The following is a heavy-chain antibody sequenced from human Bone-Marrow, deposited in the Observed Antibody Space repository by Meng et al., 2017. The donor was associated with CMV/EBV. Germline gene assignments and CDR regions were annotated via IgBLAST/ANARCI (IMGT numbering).Heavy chain of an antibody. Sequence: GESLKISCVPSGFIFSDHYMSWIRQAPGKGLEWVSYISDSGNTIYVDSVKGRSTISRDNAKESLFLQMNSLRAEDTAVYYCARMRGAGPGGYFDLWGQGTLVTVCS. CDR1: GFIFSDHY. CDR3: ARMRGAGPGGYFDL. D-gene: IGHD3-10*01. CDR2: ISDSGNTI. J-gene: IGHJ4*02. V-gene: IGHV3-11*01.